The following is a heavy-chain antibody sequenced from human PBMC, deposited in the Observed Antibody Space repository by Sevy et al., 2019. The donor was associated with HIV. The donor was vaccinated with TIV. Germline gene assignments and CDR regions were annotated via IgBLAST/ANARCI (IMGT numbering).Heavy chain of an antibody. CDR1: GGSISSGSYY. CDR3: AREGSTWAGWFDP. V-gene: IGHV4-61*02. CDR2: IYTTGST. D-gene: IGHD6-13*01. J-gene: IGHJ5*02. Sequence: SETLSLTCTVSGGSISSGSYYWSWIRQPAGKGLEWIGRIYTTGSTNYNPSLKSRVTISVDTSKNQFSLKLSSVTAADTAVYYCAREGSTWAGWFDPWGQGTLVTVSS.